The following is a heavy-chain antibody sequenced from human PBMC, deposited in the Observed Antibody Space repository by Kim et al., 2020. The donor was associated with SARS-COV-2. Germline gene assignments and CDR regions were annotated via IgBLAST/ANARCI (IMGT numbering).Heavy chain of an antibody. V-gene: IGHV1-8*01. D-gene: IGHD2-15*01. Sequence: ASVKVSCKASGYTFTSYDINWVRQATGRGLEWMGWINTNSGNTGYAQKFKGRVTMTRYTSVSTAYMELSSLRSEDTAVYYCARGGHPVVRCLLGYWGQGTLVTVSS. CDR2: INTNSGNT. J-gene: IGHJ4*02. CDR3: ARGGHPVVRCLLGY. CDR1: GYTFTSYD.